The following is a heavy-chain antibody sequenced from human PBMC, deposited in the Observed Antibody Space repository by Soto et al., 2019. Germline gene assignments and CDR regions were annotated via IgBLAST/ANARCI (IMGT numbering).Heavy chain of an antibody. D-gene: IGHD4-17*01. J-gene: IGHJ5*02. CDR1: GGAVSSGSSY. CDR2: IYYSGST. Sequence: PSETLSLTCTVSGGAVSSGSSYWSWIRQPPGKGLEWIGYIYYSGSTNYNPSLKSRVTISVDTSKKQFSLKLSSVTAADTAVYYCALTTVFETGRWFDPWCQGTLVPFSS. CDR3: ALTTVFETGRWFDP. V-gene: IGHV4-61*01.